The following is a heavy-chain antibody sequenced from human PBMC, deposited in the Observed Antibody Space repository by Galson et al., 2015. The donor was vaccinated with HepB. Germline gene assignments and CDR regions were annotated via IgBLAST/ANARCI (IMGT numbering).Heavy chain of an antibody. D-gene: IGHD3-10*01. J-gene: IGHJ6*02. CDR1: GFTFSSYA. V-gene: IGHV3-30-3*01. Sequence: SLRLSCAASGFTFSSYAMHWVRQAPGKGLEWVAVISYDGSNKYYADSVKGRFTISRDNSKNTLYLQMNSLRAEDTAVYYCARDFGPITMVRGVIHDGMDVWGQGTTVTVSS. CDR2: ISYDGSNK. CDR3: ARDFGPITMVRGVIHDGMDV.